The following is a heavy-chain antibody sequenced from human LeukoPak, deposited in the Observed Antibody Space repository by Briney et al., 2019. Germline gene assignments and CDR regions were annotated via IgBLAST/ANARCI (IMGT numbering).Heavy chain of an antibody. CDR3: AKDRTVGASYWYLDL. CDR2: ISSSGSGGNT. V-gene: IGHV3-23*01. CDR1: GFTLSSYA. J-gene: IGHJ2*01. D-gene: IGHD1-26*01. Sequence: PGGSLRLSCAASGFTLSSYAMSWARQAPGKGLEWVSGISSSGSGGNTYYADSVKGRFTISRDSSKNTLFLHMNTLRAEDTAIYYCAKDRTVGASYWYLDLWGRGTLVTVSS.